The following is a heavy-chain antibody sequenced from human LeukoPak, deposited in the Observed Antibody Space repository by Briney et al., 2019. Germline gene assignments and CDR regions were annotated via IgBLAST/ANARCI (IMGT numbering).Heavy chain of an antibody. CDR3: ARGHGDYEFDY. V-gene: IGHV1-18*01. J-gene: IGHJ4*02. CDR2: ISPYNGDT. Sequence: ASVKVSCKASGYTFTSYAFNWVRQAPGQGLEWMGWISPYNGDTNYAQEIQGRVTMTTDTSTSTAYMDLRSLRSDDTAVYYCARGHGDYEFDYWGQGTLVTVSS. CDR1: GYTFTSYA. D-gene: IGHD4-17*01.